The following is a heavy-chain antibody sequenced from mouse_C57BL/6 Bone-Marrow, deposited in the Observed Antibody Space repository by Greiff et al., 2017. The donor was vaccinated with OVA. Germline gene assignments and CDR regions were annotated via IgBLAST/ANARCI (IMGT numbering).Heavy chain of an antibody. Sequence: QVQLQQSGAELVKPGASVKISCKASGYAFSSYWMNWVKQRPGKGLEWIGQIYPGDGDTNYNGKFKGKATLTADKSSSTAYMQLSSLTSEDSAVYFCATFYYDYGGGYFDYWGQGTTLTVSS. V-gene: IGHV1-80*01. J-gene: IGHJ2*01. CDR1: GYAFSSYW. D-gene: IGHD2-4*01. CDR2: IYPGDGDT. CDR3: ATFYYDYGGGYFDY.